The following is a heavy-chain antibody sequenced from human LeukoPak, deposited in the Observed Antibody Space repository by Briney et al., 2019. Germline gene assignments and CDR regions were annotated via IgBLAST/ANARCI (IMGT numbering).Heavy chain of an antibody. CDR3: TTGPSTICGVVITPFDY. J-gene: IGHJ4*02. CDR1: GYTLTELS. D-gene: IGHD3-3*01. CDR2: FDPEDGET. V-gene: IGHV1-24*01. Sequence: ASVKVSCKVSGYTLTELSMHWVRQAPGKGLEWMGGFDPEDGETIYAQKFQGRVTMTEDTSTDTAYMELCSLRSEDTAVYYCTTGPSTICGVVITPFDYWGQGTLVTVSS.